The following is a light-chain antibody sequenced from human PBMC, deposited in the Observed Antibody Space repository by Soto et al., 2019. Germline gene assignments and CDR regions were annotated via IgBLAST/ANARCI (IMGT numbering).Light chain of an antibody. J-gene: IGLJ3*02. CDR1: NNDVGFYSF. Sequence: QSVLTQPASVSGSPGQSISISCTGTNNDVGFYSFVSWYQRHPGAAPILLIFEDSKRPSGVSDRFSGSKSGNTASLTISGLQAEDEAVYYCSSYTSSSTVVFGGGTKLTVL. V-gene: IGLV2-14*02. CDR2: EDS. CDR3: SSYTSSSTVV.